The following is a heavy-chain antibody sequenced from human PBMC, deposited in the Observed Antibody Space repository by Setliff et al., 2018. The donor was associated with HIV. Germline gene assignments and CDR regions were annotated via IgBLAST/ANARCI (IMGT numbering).Heavy chain of an antibody. V-gene: IGHV1-3*01. D-gene: IGHD2-8*01. Sequence: ASVKVSCKASGYTFTSYAMHWVRQAPGQRLKWLGWFHACNGYTKYSQKFQGSFSITRDTSASKAYLELSSLRSEYTAVYYCARWRLRNYFDYWGQGTLVTVSS. CDR2: FHACNGYT. J-gene: IGHJ4*02. CDR3: ARWRLRNYFDY. CDR1: GYTFTSYA.